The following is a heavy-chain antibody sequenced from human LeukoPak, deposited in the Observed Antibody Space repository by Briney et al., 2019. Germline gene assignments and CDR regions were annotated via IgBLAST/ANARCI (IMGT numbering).Heavy chain of an antibody. CDR2: IYTGGGT. CDR3: ARDDVAILGRDY. D-gene: IGHD3/OR15-3a*01. CDR1: GFTVASNY. V-gene: IGHV3-66*01. Sequence: AGGSLRLSCSASGFTVASNYVTWVRQAPGKGLEWVSVIYTGGGTFYADSVKGRFSISRDNSKNILYLHMNSLRAEDTAVYYCARDDVAILGRDYWGQGTLVTVSS. J-gene: IGHJ4*02.